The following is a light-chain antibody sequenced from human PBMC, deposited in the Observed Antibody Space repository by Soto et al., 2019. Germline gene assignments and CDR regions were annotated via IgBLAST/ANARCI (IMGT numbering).Light chain of an antibody. CDR3: QQSYSIPLT. V-gene: IGKV1-39*01. Sequence: DIQMTQSPSSLSASVGDRVTITCRASQSTNRYLNWYQKKPGKAPKLLISSAYNLQSGVPSRFSGSGSGTDFTLTISSLQPEDFATYYCQQSYSIPLTFGGGTKVEIK. CDR2: SAY. J-gene: IGKJ4*01. CDR1: QSTNRY.